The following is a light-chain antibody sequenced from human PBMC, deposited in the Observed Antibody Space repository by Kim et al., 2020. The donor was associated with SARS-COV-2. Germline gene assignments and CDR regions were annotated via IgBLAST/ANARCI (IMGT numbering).Light chain of an antibody. Sequence: ENVLTQSPGNLSLSPGERATLSCRASQIVTNNYLAWYQQKAGQAPRLLIYGVSRRASGTPDRFSGSGSGRDFTLTISGLEPEDFAAYFCQQYGGSILFTFGQGTKLEI. V-gene: IGKV3-20*01. J-gene: IGKJ2*01. CDR3: QQYGGSILFT. CDR2: GVS. CDR1: QIVTNNY.